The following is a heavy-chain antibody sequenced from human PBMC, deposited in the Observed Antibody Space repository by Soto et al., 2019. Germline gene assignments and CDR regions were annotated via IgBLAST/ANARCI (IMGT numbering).Heavy chain of an antibody. D-gene: IGHD6-19*01. V-gene: IGHV3-30*03. Sequence: HPGGSLRLSCAASGFTFSSYGMHWVRQAPGKGLEWVAVISYDGSNKYYADSVKGRFAISRDNSKNTLYLQMNSLRAEDTAVYYCARGGLAVAGTGLDNWGQGTLVKVSS. J-gene: IGHJ4*02. CDR2: ISYDGSNK. CDR3: ARGGLAVAGTGLDN. CDR1: GFTFSSYG.